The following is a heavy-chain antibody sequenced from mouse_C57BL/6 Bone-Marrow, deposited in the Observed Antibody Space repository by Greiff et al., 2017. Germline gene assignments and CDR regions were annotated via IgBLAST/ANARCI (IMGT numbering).Heavy chain of an antibody. CDR1: GFTFSSYA. CDR2: ISDGGSYT. V-gene: IGHV5-4*01. D-gene: IGHD1-1*01. Sequence: DVQLVESGGGLVKPGGSLKLSCAASGFTFSSYAMSWVRQTPEKRLEWVATISDGGSYTYYPDNVKGRFTISRDNAKNNLYLQMSHLKSEDTAMYYCARGGTTVVAWYFDVWGTGTTVTVSS. CDR3: ARGGTTVVAWYFDV. J-gene: IGHJ1*03.